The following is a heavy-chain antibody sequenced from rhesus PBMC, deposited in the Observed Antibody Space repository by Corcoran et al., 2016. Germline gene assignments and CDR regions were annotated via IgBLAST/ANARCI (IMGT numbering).Heavy chain of an antibody. CDR3: ARGGVYSKWDFDY. V-gene: IGHV3S25*01. D-gene: IGHD4-23*01. Sequence: EVQLVESGGGLAKPGGSLRLSCAASGCTFSSSWMNWVRQGPGKGLEWVSAINSGGGSTYYADSVKGRFTISRDNSKNTLSLQMNSLRAEDTAVYYCARGGVYSKWDFDYWGQGVLVTVSS. CDR2: INSGGGST. J-gene: IGHJ4*01. CDR1: GCTFSSSW.